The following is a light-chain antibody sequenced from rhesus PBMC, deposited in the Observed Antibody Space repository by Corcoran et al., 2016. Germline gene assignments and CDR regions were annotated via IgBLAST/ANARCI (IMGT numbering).Light chain of an antibody. V-gene: IGKV2-78*01. J-gene: IGKJ1*01. CDR2: FVS. Sequence: DIVMTQTPLSLPVTPGEPASISCRSSQSLLDDDGNTHLHCYLQKPGQSPQFLIYFVSNRASGVPDRISGSGSGSFFTLKISRVGAEDVGVYSCMHTLQTPRTFGRGTKVEIK. CDR1: QSLLDDDGNTH. CDR3: MHTLQTPRT.